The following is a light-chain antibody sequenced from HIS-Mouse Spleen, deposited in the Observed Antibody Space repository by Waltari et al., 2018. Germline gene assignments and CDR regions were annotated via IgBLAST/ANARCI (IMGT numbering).Light chain of an antibody. V-gene: IGLV3-25*03. CDR1: ALPKQY. CDR2: KDS. Sequence: SYELTQPPSVSVSPGQTARITCSGDALPKQYAYWYQQKPGQAPVLVIYKDSERPSGIPERFSGSSSGTTVTLTISGVQAEDEADYYCCSYAGSSTWVFGGGTKLTVL. J-gene: IGLJ3*02. CDR3: CSYAGSSTWV.